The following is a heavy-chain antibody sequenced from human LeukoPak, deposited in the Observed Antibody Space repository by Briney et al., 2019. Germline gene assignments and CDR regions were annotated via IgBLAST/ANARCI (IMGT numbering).Heavy chain of an antibody. D-gene: IGHD2-2*01. Sequence: SETLSLTCTVSGGSIGSGSYYWGWIRQPPGKGLEWIGTIYYSGSTYYNPSLKSRVTISVDTSKNQFSLKLSSVTAADTAVYYCARGSASSTSWLTYNWFDPWGQGTLVTVSS. J-gene: IGHJ5*02. CDR3: ARGSASSTSWLTYNWFDP. CDR2: IYYSGST. CDR1: GGSIGSGSYY. V-gene: IGHV4-39*01.